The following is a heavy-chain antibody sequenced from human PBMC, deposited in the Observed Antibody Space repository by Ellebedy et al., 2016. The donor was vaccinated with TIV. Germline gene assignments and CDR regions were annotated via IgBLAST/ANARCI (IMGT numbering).Heavy chain of an antibody. D-gene: IGHD5-18*01. CDR1: GFTFDGYA. V-gene: IGHV3-43*02. Sequence: PGGSLRLSCAASGFTFDGYAMHWVRQAPGKGLEWVSLISGDGGSTYYADSVKGRFTISRDNSKNSLYLQMNSLRTEDTALYYCAKLMVDTAMDPFDYWGQGTLVTVSS. J-gene: IGHJ4*02. CDR2: ISGDGGST. CDR3: AKLMVDTAMDPFDY.